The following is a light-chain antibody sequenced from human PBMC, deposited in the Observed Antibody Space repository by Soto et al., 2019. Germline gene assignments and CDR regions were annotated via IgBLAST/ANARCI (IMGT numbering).Light chain of an antibody. CDR2: KAS. J-gene: IGKJ1*01. CDR3: QHYNSYSEA. Sequence: DIQMTQPPSTLSGSVGARFTITCRASQTISSWVAWYQQKAGKAPKLLIYKASTLKSGVPSRFSGSGSGTEFTLTISSLQPDDFATYYCQHYNSYSEAFGQGTKVDIK. CDR1: QTISSW. V-gene: IGKV1-5*03.